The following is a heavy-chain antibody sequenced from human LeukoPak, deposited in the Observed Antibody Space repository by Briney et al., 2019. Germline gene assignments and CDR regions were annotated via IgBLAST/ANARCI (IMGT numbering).Heavy chain of an antibody. V-gene: IGHV4-59*08. D-gene: IGHD3-10*01. CDR3: ARHVFSDGSPFDS. CDR2: ISYTGST. Sequence: PSETLSLTCTVSGDSMTNNHWRWLRQPPGKGLEWIGHISYTGSTNYNPSLKTRLTMSFDTSKNHFSLTLTSVTAADTALYYCARHVFSDGSPFDSWGQGSLVTVSS. J-gene: IGHJ4*02. CDR1: GDSMTNNH.